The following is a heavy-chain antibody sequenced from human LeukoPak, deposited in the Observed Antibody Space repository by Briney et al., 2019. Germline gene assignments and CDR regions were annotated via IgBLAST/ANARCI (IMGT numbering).Heavy chain of an antibody. Sequence: KPSETLSLTCAVYGWSFSGYYWSWIRQPPGKGLEWIGEINNSGSNNYNPSLKSLLTISVDTSQKQLSLKLGSVTGGGTAVYYCAGITMVRGVTSWGQGTLVTVSP. CDR1: GWSFSGYY. D-gene: IGHD3-10*01. CDR3: AGITMVRGVTS. J-gene: IGHJ4*02. V-gene: IGHV4-34*01. CDR2: INNSGSN.